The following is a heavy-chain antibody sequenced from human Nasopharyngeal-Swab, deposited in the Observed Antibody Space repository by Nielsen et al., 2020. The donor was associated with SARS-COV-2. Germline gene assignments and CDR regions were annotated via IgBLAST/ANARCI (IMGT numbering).Heavy chain of an antibody. CDR2: INHSGST. CDR3: ARGLGQYYYDSSGYYFFDY. Sequence: SETLSLTCAVYGGSFSGYYWSWIRQPPGKGLEWIGEINHSGSTNYNPSLKSRVTISVDTSKNHFSLKLSSVTAADTAVYYCARGLGQYYYDSSGYYFFDYWGQGTLVTVSS. CDR1: GGSFSGYY. V-gene: IGHV4-34*01. D-gene: IGHD3-22*01. J-gene: IGHJ4*02.